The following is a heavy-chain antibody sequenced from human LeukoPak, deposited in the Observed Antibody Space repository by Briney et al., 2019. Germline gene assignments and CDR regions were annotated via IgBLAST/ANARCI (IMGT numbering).Heavy chain of an antibody. CDR1: GGTFSSYA. CDR3: ASEIMSGPYYFDY. V-gene: IGHV1-69*04. D-gene: IGHD3-3*01. CDR2: IIPILGIA. J-gene: IGHJ4*02. Sequence: SVKVSCKASGGTFSSYAISWVRQAPGQGLEWMGRIIPILGIANYAQKFQGRVTITADKSTSTAYMELSSLRSEDTAVYYCASEIMSGPYYFDYWGQGTLVTVSS.